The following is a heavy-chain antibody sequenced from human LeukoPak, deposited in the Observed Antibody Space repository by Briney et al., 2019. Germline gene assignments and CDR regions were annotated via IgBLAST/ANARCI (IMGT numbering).Heavy chain of an antibody. CDR3: ASYLVPPSEWSDRDWFDP. CDR1: GGTFSSYA. J-gene: IGHJ5*02. V-gene: IGHV1-69*05. D-gene: IGHD3-3*01. CDR2: IIPIFGTA. Sequence: SVKVSCKASGGTFSSYAISWVRQAPGQGLEWMGRIIPIFGTANYAQKFQGRVTITTDESTSTAYMELSSLRSEDTAVYYCASYLVPPSEWSDRDWFDPWGQGTLVTVSS.